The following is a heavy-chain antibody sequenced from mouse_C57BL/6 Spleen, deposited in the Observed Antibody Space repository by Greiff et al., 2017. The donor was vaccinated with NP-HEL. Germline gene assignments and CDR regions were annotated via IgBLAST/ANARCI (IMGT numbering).Heavy chain of an antibody. Sequence: QVQLQQSGPELVKPGASVKISCKASGYAFSSSWMNWVKQRPGKGLEWIGRIYPGDGDTNYNGKFKGKATLTADKSSSTAYMQLSSLTSEDSAVYFCVYDYDGFAYWGQGTLVTVSA. CDR3: VYDYDGFAY. J-gene: IGHJ3*01. V-gene: IGHV1-82*01. CDR1: GYAFSSSW. CDR2: IYPGDGDT. D-gene: IGHD2-4*01.